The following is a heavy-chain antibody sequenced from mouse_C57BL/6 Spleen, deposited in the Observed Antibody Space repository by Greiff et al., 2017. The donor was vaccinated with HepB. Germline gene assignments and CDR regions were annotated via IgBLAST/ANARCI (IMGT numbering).Heavy chain of an antibody. CDR1: GYTFTSYW. Sequence: QVQLQQPGAELVRPGSSVKLSCKASGYTFTSYWMHWVKQRPIQGLEWIGNIDPSDSETHYNQKFKDKATLTVDKSSSTAYMQLSSRTSEDSAVYYCARHGSSYDWYFDVWGTGTTVTVSS. J-gene: IGHJ1*03. CDR2: IDPSDSET. CDR3: ARHGSSYDWYFDV. V-gene: IGHV1-52*01. D-gene: IGHD1-1*01.